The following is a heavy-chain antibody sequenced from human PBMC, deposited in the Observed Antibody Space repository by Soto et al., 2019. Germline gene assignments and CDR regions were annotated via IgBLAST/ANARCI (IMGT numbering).Heavy chain of an antibody. J-gene: IGHJ3*02. CDR2: IIPIFGTA. Sequence: QVQLVQSGAEVKKPGSSVKVSCKASGGTFSSYAISWVRQAPGQGLEWMGGIIPIFGTANYAQKFQGRVTSTADESTRTAYMEVSSLRSEDTAVYYCARDVGATIAPPAFDIWGQGTMVTVSS. CDR3: ARDVGATIAPPAFDI. D-gene: IGHD1-26*01. CDR1: GGTFSSYA. V-gene: IGHV1-69*12.